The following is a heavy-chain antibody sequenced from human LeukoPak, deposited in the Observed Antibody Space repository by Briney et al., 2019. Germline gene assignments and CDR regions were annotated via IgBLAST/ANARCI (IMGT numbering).Heavy chain of an antibody. J-gene: IGHJ4*02. CDR2: IIPILGIA. D-gene: IGHD2-15*01. CDR3: ARGAPGGSCGY. V-gene: IGHV1-69*04. Sequence: SVKVSCKASGCTFISYAISWVRQAPGQGLEWMGRIIPILGIANYAQKFQGRVTITADKSTSTAYMELSSLRSEDTAVYYCARGAPGGSCGYWGQGTLVTVSS. CDR1: GCTFISYA.